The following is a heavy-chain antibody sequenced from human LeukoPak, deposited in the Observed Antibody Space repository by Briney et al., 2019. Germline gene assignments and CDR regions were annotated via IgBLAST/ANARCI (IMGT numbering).Heavy chain of an antibody. CDR2: IIPIFGTA. CDR1: GGTFSSYA. CDR3: ARDPGCSSTGCYHFDY. J-gene: IGHJ4*02. V-gene: IGHV1-69*13. D-gene: IGHD2-2*01. Sequence: SVKVSCKASGGTFSSYAISWVRQAPGQGLEWMGGIIPIFGTANYAQKFQGRVTITADESTSTAYMELSSLRSEDTAVYYCARDPGCSSTGCYHFDYWGQGTLVTVSS.